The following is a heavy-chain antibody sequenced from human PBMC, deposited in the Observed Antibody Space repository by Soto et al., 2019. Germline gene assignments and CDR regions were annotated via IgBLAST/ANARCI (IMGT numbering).Heavy chain of an antibody. V-gene: IGHV4-31*03. CDR1: GGSISSGGYY. CDR3: AREGSSWYGYFDY. CDR2: IYYSGST. J-gene: IGHJ4*02. D-gene: IGHD6-13*01. Sequence: SETVSLTCTVSGGSISSGGYYWSWIRQHPGKGLEWIGYIYYSGSTYYNPSLKSRVTISVDTSKNQFSLKLSSVTAADTAVYYCAREGSSWYGYFDYWGQGTLVTVSS.